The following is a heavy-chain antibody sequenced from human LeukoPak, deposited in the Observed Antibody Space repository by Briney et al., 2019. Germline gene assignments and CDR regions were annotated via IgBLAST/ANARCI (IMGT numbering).Heavy chain of an antibody. J-gene: IGHJ4*02. D-gene: IGHD6-19*01. CDR3: ARDPGGWGNFDY. Sequence: GGSLRLSCAVSGFTVTTNSMSWVRQAPGKGLKWVSVIYSGGSTYYADSVKGRFTISRDYSKNTLYLQMNSLRAEDTAVYYCARDPGGWGNFDYWGQGTLDTVSS. CDR1: GFTVTTNS. CDR2: IYSGGST. V-gene: IGHV3-66*01.